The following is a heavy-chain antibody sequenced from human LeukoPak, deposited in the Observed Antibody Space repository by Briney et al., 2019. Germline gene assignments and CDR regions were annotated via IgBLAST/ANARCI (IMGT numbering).Heavy chain of an antibody. CDR2: MHNSGST. Sequence: KASETLSLTCTVSGGSISSSSSYWGWIRQPPGKGLEWIVSMHNSGSTYYNPSLKSRVTIFVDTSKNQFSLKLSSVTAADTAVYYCVKHTHSGYDLSHWGQGTLVTVSS. V-gene: IGHV4-39*01. J-gene: IGHJ4*02. CDR1: GGSISSSSSY. CDR3: VKHTHSGYDLSH. D-gene: IGHD5-12*01.